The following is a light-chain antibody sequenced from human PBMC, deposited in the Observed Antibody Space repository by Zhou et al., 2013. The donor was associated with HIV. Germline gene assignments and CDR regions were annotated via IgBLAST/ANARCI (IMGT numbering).Light chain of an antibody. CDR3: QQCNSYSIT. CDR2: AAS. V-gene: IGKV1-9*01. CDR1: QAISGY. J-gene: IGKJ5*01. Sequence: DIQLTQSPSFLSASVGDRVTLTCRASQAISGYLAWYQQKPGKAPRLLIYAASTLLSGVPSRFSGSGSGTEFTLTISSLQPEDFATYYCQQCNSYSITFGQGTRLEIK.